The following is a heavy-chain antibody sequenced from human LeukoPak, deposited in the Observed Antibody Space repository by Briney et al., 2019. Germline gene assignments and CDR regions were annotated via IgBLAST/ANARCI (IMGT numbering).Heavy chain of an antibody. V-gene: IGHV4-4*07. CDR1: GGSISSYY. CDR2: IYTSGST. Sequence: SETLSPTCTVSGGSISSYYWSWIRQPAGKGLEWIGRIYTSGSTNYNPSLKSRVTVSVDTSKNQFSLKLSSVTAADTAVYYCAREGQWLTQTDYWGQGTLVTVSS. J-gene: IGHJ4*02. CDR3: AREGQWLTQTDY. D-gene: IGHD6-19*01.